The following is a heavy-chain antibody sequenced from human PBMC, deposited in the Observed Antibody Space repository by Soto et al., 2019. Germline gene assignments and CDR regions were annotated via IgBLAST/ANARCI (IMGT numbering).Heavy chain of an antibody. Sequence: QPQLQESGSGLVKPSQTLSLTCAVSGGSISSGGYSWSWIRQPPGKGLEWIGYIYHSGSTYYNPPLKRRVTIXVXRXXNQFSLKLSSVTAADTAVYYCARRRGFPYYYGMDVWGQGTTVTVSS. V-gene: IGHV4-30-2*01. CDR2: IYHSGST. D-gene: IGHD5-12*01. CDR1: GGSISSGGYS. CDR3: ARRRGFPYYYGMDV. J-gene: IGHJ6*02.